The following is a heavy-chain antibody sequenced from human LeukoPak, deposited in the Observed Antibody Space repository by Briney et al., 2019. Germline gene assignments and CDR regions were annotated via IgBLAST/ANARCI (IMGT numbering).Heavy chain of an antibody. CDR3: ARTYCGGDCYYSYFDY. V-gene: IGHV5-51*01. Sequence: GESLKISFKGSGYSFTTYWIGWVRQMPGKGLEWMGIIYPGDSDTRYSPSFQGQVTISADKSISAAYLQWSSLKASDTAMYYCARTYCGGDCYYSYFDYWGQRALVTVSS. D-gene: IGHD2-21*02. CDR2: IYPGDSDT. CDR1: GYSFTTYW. J-gene: IGHJ4*02.